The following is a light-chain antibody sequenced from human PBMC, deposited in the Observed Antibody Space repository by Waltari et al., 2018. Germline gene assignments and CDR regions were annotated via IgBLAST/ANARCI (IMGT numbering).Light chain of an antibody. V-gene: IGKV4-1*01. CDR2: WAS. Sequence: DIVMTQSPDSLAVSRGEGATINCQSSPSVLYSSNNKNSLPWYQQKPGQAPKLLINWASTRESGVPDRFSGSGSGTDFTLTISSLQAEDVAVYYCQQYYSTRPLTFGGGTKVEIK. J-gene: IGKJ4*01. CDR1: PSVLYSSNNKNS. CDR3: QQYYSTRPLT.